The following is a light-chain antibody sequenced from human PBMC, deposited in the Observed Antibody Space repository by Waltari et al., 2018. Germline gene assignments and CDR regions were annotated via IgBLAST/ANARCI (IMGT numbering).Light chain of an antibody. J-gene: IGKJ5*01. CDR2: KAS. Sequence: DIQMTQSPSTLSASVGDRVTITCRASQSISSWLAWYQQKPGKAPKLLIDKASSLESGVQSRFSGSGSGTEFTLTISSLQPDDFATYFCQQYNSYPITFGQGTRLEIK. CDR1: QSISSW. CDR3: QQYNSYPIT. V-gene: IGKV1-5*03.